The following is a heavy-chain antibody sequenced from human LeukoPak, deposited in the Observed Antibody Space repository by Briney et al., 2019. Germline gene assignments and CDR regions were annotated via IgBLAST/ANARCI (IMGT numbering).Heavy chain of an antibody. CDR3: ARDIGGVTPPFY. CDR1: GGSIISGDYY. D-gene: IGHD2-21*02. V-gene: IGHV4-30-4*01. Sequence: SETLSLTRNVSGGSIISGDYYWSWIRQSPGKGLEWIGYIYYTGTTYYNPSLKSRVNMSIDTSKNQLSLKLNSVTAADTAVYYCARDIGGVTPPFYWSQGTLVTVSS. J-gene: IGHJ4*02. CDR2: IYYTGTT.